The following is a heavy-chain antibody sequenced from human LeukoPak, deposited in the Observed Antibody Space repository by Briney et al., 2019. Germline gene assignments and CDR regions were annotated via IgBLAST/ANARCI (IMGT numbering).Heavy chain of an antibody. Sequence: SVKVSCKASGGTFSSYAISWVRQAPGQGLEWMGGIIPIFGTANYAQKFQGRVTITADKSTSTAYMELSSLRSEDTAVYYCAGEYSSSSVFYYYMDVWGKGTTVTVSS. CDR3: AGEYSSSSVFYYYMDV. J-gene: IGHJ6*03. CDR2: IIPIFGTA. D-gene: IGHD6-6*01. V-gene: IGHV1-69*06. CDR1: GGTFSSYA.